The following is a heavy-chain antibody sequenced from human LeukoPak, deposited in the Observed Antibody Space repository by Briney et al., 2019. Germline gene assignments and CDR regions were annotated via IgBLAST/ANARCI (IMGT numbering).Heavy chain of an antibody. V-gene: IGHV1-2*02. CDR1: GYTFTGYY. J-gene: IGHJ6*03. CDR3: ARGKGVGATYYYYYYMDV. CDR2: INPNSGGT. D-gene: IGHD1-26*01. Sequence: ASVKVSCKASGYTFTGYYVHWVRQAPGQGLEWMGWINPNSGGTNYTQKFQDRVTMTRDTSISTAYMELISLRSDDTAVYYCARGKGVGATYYYYYYMDVWGKGTTVTVSS.